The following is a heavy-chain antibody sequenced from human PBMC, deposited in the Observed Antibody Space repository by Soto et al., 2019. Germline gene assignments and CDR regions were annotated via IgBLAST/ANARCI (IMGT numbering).Heavy chain of an antibody. Sequence: GGSLRLSCGASGFTFSNHWMHWIRQTPGKGLVWVSRTNSDGSSTSYADSVKGRFTISRDNSKNTLYLQMNSLRAEDTAVYYCATTGRAGLLWFGELQNDYWGQGTLVTVSS. CDR2: TNSDGSST. V-gene: IGHV3-74*01. CDR3: ATTGRAGLLWFGELQNDY. CDR1: GFTFSNHW. D-gene: IGHD3-10*01. J-gene: IGHJ4*02.